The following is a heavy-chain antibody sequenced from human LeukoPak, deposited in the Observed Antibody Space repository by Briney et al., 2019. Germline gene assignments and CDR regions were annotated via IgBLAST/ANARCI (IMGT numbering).Heavy chain of an antibody. J-gene: IGHJ4*02. CDR3: AKARYCSGGSCYRTRWEPPDY. CDR1: GFTFSSYG. D-gene: IGHD2-15*01. Sequence: GGSLRLSCAASGFTFSSYGMHWVRQAPGKGLEWVAVIWYDGSNKYYADSVKGRFTISRDNSKNTLYLQMNSLRAEDTAVYYCAKARYCSGGSCYRTRWEPPDYWGQGTLVTVSS. V-gene: IGHV3-33*06. CDR2: IWYDGSNK.